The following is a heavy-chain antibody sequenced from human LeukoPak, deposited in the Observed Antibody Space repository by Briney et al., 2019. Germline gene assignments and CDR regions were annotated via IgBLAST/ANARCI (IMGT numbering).Heavy chain of an antibody. Sequence: WASVTVSCKASGYTFTSYGISWVRQAPGQGLEWMGWISAYNGNTNYAQKLQGRVTMTTDTSTSTAYMELRSLRSDDTAVYYCARVDDILTGFARRSFDIWGRGTMVTVSS. CDR1: GYTFTSYG. V-gene: IGHV1-18*01. CDR3: ARVDDILTGFARRSFDI. J-gene: IGHJ3*02. CDR2: ISAYNGNT. D-gene: IGHD3-9*01.